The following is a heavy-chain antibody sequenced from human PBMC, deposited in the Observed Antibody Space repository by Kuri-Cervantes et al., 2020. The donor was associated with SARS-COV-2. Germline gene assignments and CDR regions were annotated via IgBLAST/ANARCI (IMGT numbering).Heavy chain of an antibody. CDR1: GGSISSSSYY. J-gene: IGHJ4*02. CDR2: IYYSGST. D-gene: IGHD3-3*01. CDR3: ARLPITIFGVVPEDY. Sequence: ESLKISCTVSGGSISSSSYYWGWIRQPPGKGLEWIGSIYYSGSTYYNPSLKSRVTISVDTSKNQFSLKLSSVTAADTAVYYCARLPITIFGVVPEDYWGQGTLVTVSS. V-gene: IGHV4-39*01.